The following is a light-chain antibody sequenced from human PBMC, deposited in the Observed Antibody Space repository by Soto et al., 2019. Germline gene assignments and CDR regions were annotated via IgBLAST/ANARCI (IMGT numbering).Light chain of an antibody. V-gene: IGKV1-39*01. CDR3: QQSFTTPS. Sequence: DIQMTQSPSSLSASVEDRVNITCRASQTVSSYLNWYQQKPGTVPKLLIYATSNLQSGVPSRFSGRGFGTDFTLTISSLQPEEFATYYCQQSFTTPSFGQGTRLEIK. CDR2: ATS. J-gene: IGKJ5*01. CDR1: QTVSSY.